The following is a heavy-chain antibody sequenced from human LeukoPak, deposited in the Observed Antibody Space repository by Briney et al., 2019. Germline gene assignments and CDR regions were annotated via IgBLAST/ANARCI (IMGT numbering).Heavy chain of an antibody. J-gene: IGHJ4*02. Sequence: GGSLRLSCAASGFTFSSYSMNWVRQAPGKGLEWVSSISSSSSYIYYADSVKGRFTISRDNAKNSLYLQMNSLRAEDTAVYYCATYDSSGYYLVDYWGQGTLVTVSS. CDR1: GFTFSSYS. CDR2: ISSSSSYI. CDR3: ATYDSSGYYLVDY. V-gene: IGHV3-21*01. D-gene: IGHD3-22*01.